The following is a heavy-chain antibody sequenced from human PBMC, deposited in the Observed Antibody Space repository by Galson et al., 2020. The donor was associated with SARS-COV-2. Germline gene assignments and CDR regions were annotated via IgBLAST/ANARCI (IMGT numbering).Heavy chain of an antibody. J-gene: IGHJ4*02. V-gene: IGHV3-7*01. Sequence: GDSLKISCAASGFTFSSYWMSWVRQAPGKGLEWVANINQDGSEKYYVDSVKGRFTISRDNAKNSLYLQMNSLRAEDTAVYYWARDSYGYEYYFDYWGQGTLVTVSS. D-gene: IGHD5-18*01. CDR3: ARDSYGYEYYFDY. CDR2: INQDGSEK. CDR1: GFTFSSYW.